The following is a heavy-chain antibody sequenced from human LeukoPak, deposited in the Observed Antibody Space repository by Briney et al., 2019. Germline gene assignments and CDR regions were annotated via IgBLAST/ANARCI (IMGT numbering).Heavy chain of an antibody. CDR1: GFTFSSYA. CDR3: AKFRTIFDY. J-gene: IGHJ4*02. Sequence: GGSLRLSCVASGFTFSSYAMSWVRQAPGKGLEWVSAISGSGGSTYYGDSAKGRFTISRDNSKNTLYLQMNSLRAEDTAVYYCAKFRTIFDYWGQGTLVTVSS. D-gene: IGHD4/OR15-4a*01. V-gene: IGHV3-23*01. CDR2: ISGSGGST.